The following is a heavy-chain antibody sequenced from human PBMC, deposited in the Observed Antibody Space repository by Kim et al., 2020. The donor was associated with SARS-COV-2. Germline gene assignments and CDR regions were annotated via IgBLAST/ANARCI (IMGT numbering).Heavy chain of an antibody. Sequence: SETLSLTCAVYGGSFNDYYWSWIRQPPGKGLEWIGEINHSGSTNYNPSLKSRVIISVDTSKKQFSLTLSSVTAADTAVYYCAGGQDVDSGRYGGMDVWG. J-gene: IGHJ6*02. CDR2: INHSGST. V-gene: IGHV4-34*01. D-gene: IGHD3-10*01. CDR1: GGSFNDYY. CDR3: AGGQDVDSGRYGGMDV.